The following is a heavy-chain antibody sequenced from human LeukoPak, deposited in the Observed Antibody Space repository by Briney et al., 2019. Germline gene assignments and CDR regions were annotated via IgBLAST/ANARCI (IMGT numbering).Heavy chain of an antibody. CDR3: ARGPQLHDAFDI. Sequence: GGSLRLSCAASGFTFSSYSMNWVRQAPGKGLEWVSSISSSSSYIYYADSVKGRFTISRDNAKNSLYPQMNSLRAEDTAVYYCARGPQLHDAFDIWGQGTMVTVSS. CDR2: ISSSSSYI. J-gene: IGHJ3*02. D-gene: IGHD1-26*01. CDR1: GFTFSSYS. V-gene: IGHV3-21*01.